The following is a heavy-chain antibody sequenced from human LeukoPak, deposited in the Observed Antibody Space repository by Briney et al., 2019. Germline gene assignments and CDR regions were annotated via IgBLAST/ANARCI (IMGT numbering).Heavy chain of an antibody. J-gene: IGHJ4*02. CDR1: GFTFSSYW. CDR3: AKDMQQWLVGVTYFDY. D-gene: IGHD6-19*01. Sequence: GGSLRLSCAASGFTFSSYWMHWVRQAPGKGLVWVSRINSDGSSTSYADSVKGRFTISRDNAKNTLYLQMNSLRAEDTAVYYCAKDMQQWLVGVTYFDYWGQGTLVTVSS. V-gene: IGHV3-74*01. CDR2: INSDGSST.